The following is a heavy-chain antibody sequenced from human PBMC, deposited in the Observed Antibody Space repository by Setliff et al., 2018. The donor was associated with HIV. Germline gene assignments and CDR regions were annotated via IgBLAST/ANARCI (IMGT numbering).Heavy chain of an antibody. Sequence: SETLSLTCTVSGGSISSSYWTWTRQPPGKGLEWIGNIHYSGSTNYNPSLKSRVTISVDTSRSQFSLRLNSLTAADTAMYYCARFARDPTDWGRGILVTVSS. CDR2: IHYSGST. CDR3: ARFARDPTD. CDR1: GGSISSSY. J-gene: IGHJ4*02. V-gene: IGHV4-59*08.